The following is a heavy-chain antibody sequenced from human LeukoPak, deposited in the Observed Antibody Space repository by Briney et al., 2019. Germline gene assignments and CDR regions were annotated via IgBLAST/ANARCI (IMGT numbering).Heavy chain of an antibody. CDR2: IKQDGTDK. J-gene: IGHJ5*02. CDR3: ATLTSAS. CDR1: GFTFSSYR. V-gene: IGHV3-7*02. Sequence: GGSLRLSCAASGFTFSSYRMNWVRQTPGKGLEWVANIKQDGTDKYYMDSVMGRFTISRDNAKNSLYLQMNGLRAEDTAIYYCATLTSASWGQGTLVTVSS.